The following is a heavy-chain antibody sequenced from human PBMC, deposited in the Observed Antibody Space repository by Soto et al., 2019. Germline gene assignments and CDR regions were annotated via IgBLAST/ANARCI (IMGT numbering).Heavy chain of an antibody. CDR1: GFTFSDYD. Sequence: GGSLRLSCAASGFTFSDYDMHWVRQAPGKGLEWVALISYDGSDKYYADSVKGRFTISRDNSKNTLYLQMNSLRAEDTAVYYCAKDNIEVITYFFEYWGQGALVTVSS. V-gene: IGHV3-30*18. CDR3: AKDNIEVITYFFEY. CDR2: ISYDGSDK. D-gene: IGHD3-16*01. J-gene: IGHJ4*02.